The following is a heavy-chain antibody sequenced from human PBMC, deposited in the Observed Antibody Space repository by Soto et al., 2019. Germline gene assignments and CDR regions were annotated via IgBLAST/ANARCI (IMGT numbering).Heavy chain of an antibody. J-gene: IGHJ4*02. D-gene: IGHD1-1*01. CDR1: GFTFSSYA. Sequence: PGGSLRLSCAASGFTFSSYAMSWVRQPPGKGLEWVSAISGSGGSTYYADSVKGRFTISRDNSKNTLYLQMNSLRAEDTAVYYCAKDSKNNWNDGSFDYWGQGTLVTVSS. CDR3: AKDSKNNWNDGSFDY. CDR2: ISGSGGST. V-gene: IGHV3-23*01.